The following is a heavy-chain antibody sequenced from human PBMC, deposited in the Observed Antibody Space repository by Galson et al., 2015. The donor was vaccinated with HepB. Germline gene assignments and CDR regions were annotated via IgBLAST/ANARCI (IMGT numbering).Heavy chain of an antibody. D-gene: IGHD5-12*01. Sequence: SVKVSCKASGYTFTSYAMNWVRQAPGQGLEWMGWINTNTGNPTYAQGFTGRFVFSLDTSVSTAYLQISSLKAEDTAVYYCARAGTPSGGGYDRYYYYYGMDVWGQGTTVTVSS. CDR2: INTNTGNP. CDR3: ARAGTPSGGGYDRYYYYYGMDV. J-gene: IGHJ6*02. V-gene: IGHV7-4-1*02. CDR1: GYTFTSYA.